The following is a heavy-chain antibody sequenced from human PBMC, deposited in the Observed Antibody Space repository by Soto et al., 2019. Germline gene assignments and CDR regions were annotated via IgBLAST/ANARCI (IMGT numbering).Heavy chain of an antibody. CDR3: ARARIVATIVRGSRRTYYYYYMDV. Sequence: SQTLSLTCAISGDSVSSNSAAWNWIRQSPSRGLEWLGRTYYRSKWYNDYAVSVKSRITINPDTSKNQFSLQLNSVTPEDTAVYYCARARIVATIVRGSRRTYYYYYMDVWGKGTTVTVSS. V-gene: IGHV6-1*01. CDR2: TYYRSKWYN. D-gene: IGHD5-12*01. CDR1: GDSVSSNSAA. J-gene: IGHJ6*03.